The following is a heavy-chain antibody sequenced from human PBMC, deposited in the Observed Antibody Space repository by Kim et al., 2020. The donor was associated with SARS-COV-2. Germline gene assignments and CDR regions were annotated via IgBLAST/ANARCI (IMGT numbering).Heavy chain of an antibody. V-gene: IGHV3-33*01. J-gene: IGHJ4*02. D-gene: IGHD2-2*01. Sequence: ADSVKGRFTISRDNSKNPLDLQMNSLRAEDTAVYYCAREGVVPAAGGLDYWGQGTLVTVSS. CDR3: AREGVVPAAGGLDY.